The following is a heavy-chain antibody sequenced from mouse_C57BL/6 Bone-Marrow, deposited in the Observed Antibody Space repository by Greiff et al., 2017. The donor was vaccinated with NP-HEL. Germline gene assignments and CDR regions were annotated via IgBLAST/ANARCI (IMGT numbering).Heavy chain of an antibody. CDR1: GYTFTSYW. Sequence: VQLQQPGAELVRPGTSVKLSCKASGYTFTSYWMHWVKQRPGQGLEWIGVIDPSDSYTNYNQKFKGKATLTVDTSSSTAYMQLSSLTSEDSAVYYCARVSTMVKWCAYWGQGTLVTVSA. CDR2: IDPSDSYT. V-gene: IGHV1-59*01. CDR3: ARVSTMVKWCAY. D-gene: IGHD2-2*01. J-gene: IGHJ3*01.